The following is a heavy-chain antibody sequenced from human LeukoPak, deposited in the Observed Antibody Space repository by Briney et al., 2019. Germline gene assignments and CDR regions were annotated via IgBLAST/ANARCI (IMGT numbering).Heavy chain of an antibody. CDR2: IYYSGST. CDR1: GGSISSSSYY. V-gene: IGHV4-39*07. J-gene: IGHJ4*02. Sequence: SETLSLTCTVSGGSISSSSYYWGWIRQPPGKGLEWIGSIYYSGSTYYNPSLKSRVTISVDTSKNQFSLKLSSVTAADTAVYYCAGSGDWGPADYWGQGTLVTVSS. CDR3: AGSGDWGPADY. D-gene: IGHD3/OR15-3a*01.